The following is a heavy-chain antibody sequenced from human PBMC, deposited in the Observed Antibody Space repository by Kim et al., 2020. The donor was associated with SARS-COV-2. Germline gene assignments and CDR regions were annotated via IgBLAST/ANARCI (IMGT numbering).Heavy chain of an antibody. CDR2: ISWNSGSI. V-gene: IGHV3-9*01. Sequence: GGSLRLSCAASGFTFDDYAMHWVRQAPGKGLEWVSGISWNSGSIGYADSVKGRFTISRDNAKNSLYLQMNSLRAEDTALYYCAKDNLLLWFGESYFDYWGQGTLVTVSS. CDR1: GFTFDDYA. J-gene: IGHJ4*02. CDR3: AKDNLLLWFGESYFDY. D-gene: IGHD3-10*01.